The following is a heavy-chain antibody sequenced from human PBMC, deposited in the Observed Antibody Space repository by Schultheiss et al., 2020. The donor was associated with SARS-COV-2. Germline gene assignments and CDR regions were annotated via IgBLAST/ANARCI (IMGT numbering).Heavy chain of an antibody. J-gene: IGHJ4*02. CDR1: GFTFSSYG. V-gene: IGHV3-23*01. CDR3: ARGRPEGY. Sequence: GGSLRLSCAASGFTFSSYGMHWVRQAPGKGLEWVSAISGSGDSTYYADSVKGRLTISRDNSKNTLYLQMNSLRAEDTAVYYCARGRPEGYWGQGTLVTVSS. CDR2: ISGSGDST.